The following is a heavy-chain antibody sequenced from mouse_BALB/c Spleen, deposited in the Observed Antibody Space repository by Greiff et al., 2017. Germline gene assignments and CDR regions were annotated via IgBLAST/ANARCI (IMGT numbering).Heavy chain of an antibody. CDR2: IRNKANGYTT. CDR3: ARGYFDY. V-gene: IGHV7-3*02. Sequence: EVKLVESGGGLVQPGGSLRLSCATSGFTFTDYYMSWVRQPPGKALEWLGFIRNKANGYTTEYSASVKGRFTISRDNSQSILYLHMNTLRAEDSATYYCARGYFDYWGQGTTLTVSS. CDR1: GFTFTDYY. J-gene: IGHJ2*01.